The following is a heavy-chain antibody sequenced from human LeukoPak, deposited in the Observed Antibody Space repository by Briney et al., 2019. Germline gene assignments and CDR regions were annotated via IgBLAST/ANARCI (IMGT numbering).Heavy chain of an antibody. J-gene: IGHJ4*02. Sequence: SETLSLTCAVYGGSFSGYYWSWIRQPPGKGLEWIGEINHSGSTNYNPSLKSRVTIPVDTSKNQFSLKLSSVTAADTAVYYCARDPYVWGSYRYRFDYWGQGTLVTVSS. CDR1: GGSFSGYY. CDR3: ARDPYVWGSYRYRFDY. V-gene: IGHV4-34*01. D-gene: IGHD3-16*02. CDR2: INHSGST.